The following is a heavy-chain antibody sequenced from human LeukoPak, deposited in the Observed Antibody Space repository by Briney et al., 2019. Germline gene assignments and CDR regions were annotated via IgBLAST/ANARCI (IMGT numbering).Heavy chain of an antibody. Sequence: SETLSLTCTVSGGSISSSSYYWGWIRQPPGKGLEWIGSIYYSGSTYYNPSLKSRVTISVDTSKNQFSLKLSSVTAADTAVYYCARGASDYGGNSGAVDYWGQGTLVTVSS. CDR1: GGSISSSSYY. CDR3: ARGASDYGGNSGAVDY. CDR2: IYYSGST. J-gene: IGHJ4*02. V-gene: IGHV4-39*07. D-gene: IGHD4-23*01.